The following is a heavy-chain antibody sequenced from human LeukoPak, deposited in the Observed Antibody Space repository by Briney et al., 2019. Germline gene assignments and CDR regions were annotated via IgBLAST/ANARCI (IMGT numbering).Heavy chain of an antibody. Sequence: PETLSLTCIVSGGSITSNTYFWDWIRQTPGKGLEWIGSIYYSGSTNYNPSLKSRVTISVDTSKNQFSLKLSSVTAADTAVYYCARESRGDSSGWYGTFDYWGQGTLVTVSS. CDR2: IYYSGST. CDR1: GGSITSNTYF. V-gene: IGHV4-39*07. D-gene: IGHD6-19*01. J-gene: IGHJ4*02. CDR3: ARESRGDSSGWYGTFDY.